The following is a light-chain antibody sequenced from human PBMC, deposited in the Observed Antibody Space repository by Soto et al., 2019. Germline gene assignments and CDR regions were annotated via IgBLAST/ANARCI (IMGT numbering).Light chain of an antibody. V-gene: IGKV3-11*01. CDR2: DAS. CDR1: QSVSSY. CDR3: QQRSNWLT. J-gene: IGKJ3*01. Sequence: EIVLTQSPATLSLSPGERATLSCRASQSVSSYLAWYQQKPGQAPRLLIYDASNRATGIPARFSGSGSGTDFTLPISGLEPEDFAFYYCQQRSNWLTFGPGTKVDIK.